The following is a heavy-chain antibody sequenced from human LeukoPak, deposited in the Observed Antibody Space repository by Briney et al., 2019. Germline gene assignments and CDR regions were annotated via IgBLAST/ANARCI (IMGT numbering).Heavy chain of an antibody. Sequence: GGSLRLSCAASGFTFSDYGMHWVRQAPGKGLEWVAFIRYDGINKYYADSVQGRFSISRDNSKNTLYLDMNSLRAEDTAVYYCARVVRRHNYGTFPSYFDYWGQGTLVTVSS. CDR1: GFTFSDYG. CDR3: ARVVRRHNYGTFPSYFDY. V-gene: IGHV3-30*02. J-gene: IGHJ4*02. D-gene: IGHD5-18*01. CDR2: IRYDGINK.